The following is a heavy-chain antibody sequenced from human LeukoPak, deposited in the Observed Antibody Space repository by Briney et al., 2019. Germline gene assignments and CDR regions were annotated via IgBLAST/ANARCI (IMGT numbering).Heavy chain of an antibody. D-gene: IGHD1-26*01. V-gene: IGHV3-23*01. J-gene: IGHJ4*02. CDR1: GFTFSSYA. Sequence: GGSLRLSCAASGFTFSSYAMSWVRQAPGKGLEWVSAMSGSGGTTYYADSVKGRLTISRDNSKNTLYLQMNSLRAEDTAVYYCAKDRLGATLYFDDWGQGTLVTVSS. CDR2: MSGSGGTT. CDR3: AKDRLGATLYFDD.